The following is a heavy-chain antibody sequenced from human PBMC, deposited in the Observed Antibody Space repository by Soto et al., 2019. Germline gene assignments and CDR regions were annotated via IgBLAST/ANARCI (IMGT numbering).Heavy chain of an antibody. CDR1: GFSFSTYW. J-gene: IGHJ4*02. Sequence: GGSLRLSCAASGFSFSTYWMSWVRQAPGKGLEWVANIKQDGSEKYYVDSVKGRFTISRDNAKNSLFLQMNSLRAEDTAVFYCARGGGSFVQWGQGTLVTVSS. V-gene: IGHV3-7*04. CDR2: IKQDGSEK. CDR3: ARGGGSFVQ. D-gene: IGHD1-1*01.